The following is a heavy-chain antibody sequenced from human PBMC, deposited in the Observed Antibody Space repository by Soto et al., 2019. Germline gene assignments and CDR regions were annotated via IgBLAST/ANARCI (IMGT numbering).Heavy chain of an antibody. Sequence: QVQLVQSGAEVKKPGDSVKVSCKASGYTFTSYGISWVRQAPGQGLEWMGWISAYNGNTNYAQKLQGRVTMTTDTSTSTAYMELRSLRSDHTAVYYCARALGERYDYIWGSYRYVFDYWGQGTLVTVSS. CDR1: GYTFTSYG. J-gene: IGHJ4*02. CDR3: ARALGERYDYIWGSYRYVFDY. D-gene: IGHD3-16*02. CDR2: ISAYNGNT. V-gene: IGHV1-18*01.